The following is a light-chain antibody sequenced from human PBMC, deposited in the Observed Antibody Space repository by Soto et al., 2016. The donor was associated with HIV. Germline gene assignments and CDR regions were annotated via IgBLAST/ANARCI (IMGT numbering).Light chain of an antibody. J-gene: IGKJ2*01. Sequence: DVVMTQSPLSLPVTLGQPASISCRSSQSLVHSDGNTYLNWFQQRPGQSPRRLIYKVSNRDSGVPDRFSGSGSGTDFTLKINRVEAEDVGVYYCTQNIYLPHFGQGTKLDIK. CDR1: QSLVHSDGNTY. CDR2: KVS. V-gene: IGKV2-30*02. CDR3: TQNIYLPH.